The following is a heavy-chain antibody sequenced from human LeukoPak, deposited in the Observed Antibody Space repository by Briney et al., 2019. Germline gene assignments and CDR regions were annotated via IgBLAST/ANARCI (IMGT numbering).Heavy chain of an antibody. CDR1: GGSFCGYY. Sequence: KPSETLSLTCAVYGGSFCGYYWSWIRQPPGKGLEWIGEINHSGSTNYNPSLKSRVTISVDTSKNQFSLKLSSVTAADTAVYYCARRGTYYYDSSGSPYDWFDPWGQGTLVTVSS. J-gene: IGHJ5*02. CDR2: INHSGST. D-gene: IGHD3-22*01. CDR3: ARRGTYYYDSSGSPYDWFDP. V-gene: IGHV4-34*01.